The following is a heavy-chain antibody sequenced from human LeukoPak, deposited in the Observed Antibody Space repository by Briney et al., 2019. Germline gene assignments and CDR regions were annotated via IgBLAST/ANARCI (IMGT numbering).Heavy chain of an antibody. Sequence: SETLSLTCAVYGGSFSGYYWSWIRQPPGKGLEWIGYIYYSGSTNYNPSLKSRVTISVDTSKNQFSLKLSSVTAADTAVYYCARLTANWGSRYYYYGMDVWGKGTTVTVSS. V-gene: IGHV4-59*01. CDR1: GGSFSGYY. CDR3: ARLTANWGSRYYYYGMDV. D-gene: IGHD7-27*01. J-gene: IGHJ6*04. CDR2: IYYSGST.